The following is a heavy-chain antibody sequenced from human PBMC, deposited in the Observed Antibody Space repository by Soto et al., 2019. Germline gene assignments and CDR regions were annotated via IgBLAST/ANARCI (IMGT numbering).Heavy chain of an antibody. CDR2: LSWNSGSI. D-gene: IGHD4-17*01. Sequence: EVQLVESGGGLVEPGRSLRLSCAASGFTFDDYAMHWVRQAPGKGLEWVSGLSWNSGSIGYADSVKGRFTISRDNAKNSLYLQMNSLRAEDTALYYCAKGYGDYEYWYFDLWGRGTLVTVSS. CDR1: GFTFDDYA. V-gene: IGHV3-9*01. J-gene: IGHJ2*01. CDR3: AKGYGDYEYWYFDL.